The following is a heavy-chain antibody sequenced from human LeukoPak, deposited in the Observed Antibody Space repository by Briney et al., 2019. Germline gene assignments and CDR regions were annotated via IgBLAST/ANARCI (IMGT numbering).Heavy chain of an antibody. CDR1: GYTLTELS. Sequence: SVKVSCKGSGYTLTELSMHWVRQAPGKGLEWVGGFDPEDGETIYAQKFQGRVTMTEDTSTDTAYMELSSLRSEDTAVYYCATGGSSSRYRGDSWFDPWGQGTLVTVSS. J-gene: IGHJ5*02. CDR3: ATGGSSSRYRGDSWFDP. CDR2: FDPEDGET. D-gene: IGHD6-13*01. V-gene: IGHV1-24*01.